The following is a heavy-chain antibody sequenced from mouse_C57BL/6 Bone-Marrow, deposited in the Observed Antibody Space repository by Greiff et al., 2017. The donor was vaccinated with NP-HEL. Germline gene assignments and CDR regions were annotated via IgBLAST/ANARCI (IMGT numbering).Heavy chain of an antibody. V-gene: IGHV7-3*01. CDR2: IRNKANGYTT. CDR3: ARYIAGTEDY. D-gene: IGHD3-3*01. J-gene: IGHJ2*01. CDR1: GFTFTDYY. Sequence: EVQLVESGGGLVQPGGSLSLSCAASGFTFTDYYMSWVRQPPGKALEWLGFIRNKANGYTTEYSASVKGRFTISRDNSQSILYLQMNALRAEDSATYYCARYIAGTEDYWGQGTTLTVSS.